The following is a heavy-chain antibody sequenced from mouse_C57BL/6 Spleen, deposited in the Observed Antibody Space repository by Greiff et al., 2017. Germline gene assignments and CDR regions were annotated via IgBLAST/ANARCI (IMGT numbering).Heavy chain of an antibody. J-gene: IGHJ2*01. CDR1: GYSITSGYY. CDR2: ISYDGGN. CDR3: ALYYYGSSFDY. D-gene: IGHD1-1*01. Sequence: EVKLQESGPGLVKPSQSLSLTCSVTGYSITSGYYWNWIRQFPGNKLEWMGYISYDGGNNYNPSLKNRISITRDTSKNQFFLKLNSVTTEDTATYYCALYYYGSSFDYWGQGTTLTVSS. V-gene: IGHV3-6*01.